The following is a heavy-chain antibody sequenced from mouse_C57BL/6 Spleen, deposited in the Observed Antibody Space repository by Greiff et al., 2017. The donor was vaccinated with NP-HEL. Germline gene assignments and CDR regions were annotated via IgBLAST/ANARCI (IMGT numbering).Heavy chain of an antibody. CDR3: ARYIRGRLYAMDY. CDR2: IRNKANGYTT. D-gene: IGHD3-3*01. V-gene: IGHV7-3*01. Sequence: DVQLVESGGGLVQPGGSLSLSCAASGFTFTDYYMSWVRQPPGKALEWLGFIRNKANGYTTEYSASVKGRFTISRDNSQSILYLQMNALRAEDSATYYCARYIRGRLYAMDYWGQGTSVTVSS. J-gene: IGHJ4*01. CDR1: GFTFTDYY.